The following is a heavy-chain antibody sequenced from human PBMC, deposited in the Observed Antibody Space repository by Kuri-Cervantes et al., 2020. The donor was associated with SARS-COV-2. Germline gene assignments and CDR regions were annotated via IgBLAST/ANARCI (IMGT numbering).Heavy chain of an antibody. V-gene: IGHV3-48*01. CDR1: GFTFSSYS. Sequence: GESLKISCAASGFTFSSYSMNWVRQAPGKGLEWVSYISSSSSTIYYADSVKGRFPISRDNSKNTLYLQMNSLRAEDTAVYYCAKEAVRGDGFFDYWGQGTLVTVSS. CDR3: AKEAVRGDGFFDY. J-gene: IGHJ4*02. CDR2: ISSSSSTI. D-gene: IGHD5-24*01.